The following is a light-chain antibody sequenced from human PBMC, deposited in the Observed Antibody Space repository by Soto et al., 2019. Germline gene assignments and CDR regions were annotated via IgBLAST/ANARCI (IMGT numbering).Light chain of an antibody. CDR1: SSDVGGYNY. J-gene: IGLJ1*01. CDR2: AVS. CDR3: SSYTTSSTLLYV. Sequence: QSALTQPASVSGSPGQSITISCTGTSSDVGGYNYVSWYQQHPAKAPKLMIYAVSNRPSGVSTRFSGSKSGNTASLTISGLQAEDEADYHCSSYTTSSTLLYVFGTGTKVTVL. V-gene: IGLV2-14*01.